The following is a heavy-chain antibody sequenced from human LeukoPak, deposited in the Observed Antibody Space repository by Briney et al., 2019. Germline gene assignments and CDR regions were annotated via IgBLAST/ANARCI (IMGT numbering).Heavy chain of an antibody. CDR1: GGTFSSYA. Sequence: VASVKVSFKASGGTFSSYAISWVRQAPGQGLEWMGGIIPIFGTANYAQKFQGRVTITADESTSTAYMELSSLRSEDTAVYYCARALRGYSGYDEGGFDYWGQGTLVTVSS. CDR3: ARALRGYSGYDEGGFDY. V-gene: IGHV1-69*13. D-gene: IGHD5-12*01. J-gene: IGHJ4*02. CDR2: IIPIFGTA.